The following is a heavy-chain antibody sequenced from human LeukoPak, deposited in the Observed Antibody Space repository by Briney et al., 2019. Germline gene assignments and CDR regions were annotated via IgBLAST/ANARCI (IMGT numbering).Heavy chain of an antibody. D-gene: IGHD6-13*01. J-gene: IGHJ4*02. V-gene: IGHV1-18*01. CDR2: ISAYNGNA. CDR3: ARDEPHSSSWYADY. Sequence: ASVKVSCKASGYTFTSYGISWVRQAPGQGLEWMGRISAYNGNANYAQKLQGRVTMTTDTSTSTAYMELRSLRSDDTAVYYCARDEPHSSSWYADYWGQGTLVTVSS. CDR1: GYTFTSYG.